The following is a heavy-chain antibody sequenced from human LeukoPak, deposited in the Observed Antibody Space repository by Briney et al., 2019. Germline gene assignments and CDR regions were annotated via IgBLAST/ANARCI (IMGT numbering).Heavy chain of an antibody. CDR2: IQAGGDEK. CDR1: GFTFSTYG. D-gene: IGHD2-21*01. J-gene: IGHJ4*02. CDR3: ARDTPGHGGDDFDY. V-gene: IGHV3-30*02. Sequence: GGSLRLSCAASGFTFSTYGMHWVRQAPGKGLEWMTFIQAGGDEKYYAESVKGRFTVSRDNSKNTLYLQMNSLRAEDTAVYYCARDTPGHGGDDFDYWGQGALVTVSS.